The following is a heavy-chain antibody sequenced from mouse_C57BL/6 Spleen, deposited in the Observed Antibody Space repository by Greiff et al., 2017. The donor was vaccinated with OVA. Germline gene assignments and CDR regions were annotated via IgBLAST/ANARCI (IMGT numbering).Heavy chain of an antibody. CDR1: GYSFTGYY. V-gene: IGHV1-42*01. CDR3: ARLGYYSNYGYFDY. J-gene: IGHJ2*01. CDR2: INPSTGGT. D-gene: IGHD2-5*01. Sequence: EVQLQQSGPELVKPGASVKISCKASGYSFTGYYMNWVKQSPEKSLEWIGEINPSTGGTTYNQKFKAKATLTVDKSSSTAYMQLKSLTSEDSAVYYCARLGYYSNYGYFDYWGQGTTLTVSS.